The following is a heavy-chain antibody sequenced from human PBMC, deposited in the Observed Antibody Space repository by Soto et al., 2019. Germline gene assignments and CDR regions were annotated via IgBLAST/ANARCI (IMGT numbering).Heavy chain of an antibody. CDR3: ARSATAYYYFGMDV. D-gene: IGHD4-17*01. J-gene: IGHJ6*02. CDR1: CGSFSGYN. V-gene: IGHV4-34*01. CDR2: INHSGRT. Sequence: SETVSLTCGVYCGSFSGYNWNWLSQHPGKGLEWVGKINHSGRTNYNPSLKSRVTISGDTSKNQFYLKLSSVTAADTAVYYCARSATAYYYFGMDVWGQGAKVTVS.